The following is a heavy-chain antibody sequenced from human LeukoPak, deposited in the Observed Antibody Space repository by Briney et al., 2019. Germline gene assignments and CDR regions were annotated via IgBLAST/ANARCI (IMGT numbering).Heavy chain of an antibody. D-gene: IGHD3-22*01. CDR3: ARDHGDDSSGYYFD. Sequence: GGSLRLSCAASGFTFSSYGMHWVRQAPSKGLEWVAVIWYDGSNKYYADSVKGRFTISRDNSKNTLYLQMNSLRAEDTAVYYCARDHGDDSSGYYFDWGQGTLVTVSP. CDR1: GFTFSSYG. CDR2: IWYDGSNK. J-gene: IGHJ4*02. V-gene: IGHV3-33*01.